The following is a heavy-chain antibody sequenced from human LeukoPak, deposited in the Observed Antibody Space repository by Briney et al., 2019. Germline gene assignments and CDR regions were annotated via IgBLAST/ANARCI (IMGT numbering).Heavy chain of an antibody. J-gene: IGHJ4*02. CDR3: ARGQYDTDY. Sequence: QTGGSLRLSCAASGFTFSGYWMNWVRQAPGKGLEWVANIKQDGSEKYYVDSVKGRFTISRDNAKNSLYLQMNSLRAEDTAVYYCARGQYDTDYWGQGTLVTVSS. CDR2: IKQDGSEK. CDR1: GFTFSGYW. V-gene: IGHV3-7*01. D-gene: IGHD3-22*01.